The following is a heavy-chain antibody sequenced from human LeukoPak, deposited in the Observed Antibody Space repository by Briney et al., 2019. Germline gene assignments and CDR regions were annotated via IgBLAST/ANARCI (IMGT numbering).Heavy chain of an antibody. CDR1: GGSFNDYY. CDR3: ARAGQWLVRSYFDY. CDR2: INLRGST. V-gene: IGHV4-34*01. D-gene: IGHD6-19*01. J-gene: IGHJ4*02. Sequence: SETLSLTCAVYGGSFNDYYWNWIRQPPGKGLEWIGEINLRGSTTYNPSLKSRVTISLDESKNQFSLKLSSVTAADTAVYYCARAGQWLVRSYFDYWGQGTLVTVSS.